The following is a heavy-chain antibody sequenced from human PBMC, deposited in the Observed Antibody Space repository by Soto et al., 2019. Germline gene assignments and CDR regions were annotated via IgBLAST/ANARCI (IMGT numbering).Heavy chain of an antibody. CDR3: ARDRVDCSGGNCWRSVEDT. CDR1: GYTFTIYY. D-gene: IGHD2-15*01. V-gene: IGHV1-46*01. J-gene: IGHJ5*01. Sequence: GASVKVSCKASGYTFTIYYMHWVRQAPGQGLVWMGIIDPSGGGTSYAQKFQGRLTMTRDTSTSTVYMELSSLRSEDTAVYYCARDRVDCSGGNCWRSVEDTWG. CDR2: IDPSGGGT.